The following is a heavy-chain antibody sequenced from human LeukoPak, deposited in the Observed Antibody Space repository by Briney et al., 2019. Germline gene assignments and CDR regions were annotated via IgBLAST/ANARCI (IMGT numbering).Heavy chain of an antibody. CDR3: ARTYGSGSYRY. V-gene: IGHV4-34*01. Sequence: SETLSLTCAVYGGSFSGYYWSWIRQPPGKGLEWIGEINHSGSTNYNPSLKSRVTISVDTSKNQFSLKLSSVTAADTAVYYCARTYGSGSYRYWGQGTLVTVSS. D-gene: IGHD3-10*01. CDR2: INHSGST. J-gene: IGHJ4*02. CDR1: GGSFSGYY.